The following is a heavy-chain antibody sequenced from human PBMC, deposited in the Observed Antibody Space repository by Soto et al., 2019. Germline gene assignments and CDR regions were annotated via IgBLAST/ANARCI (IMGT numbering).Heavy chain of an antibody. CDR3: AREELPAFNADNWFDP. J-gene: IGHJ5*02. CDR2: INPNSGGT. CDR1: GYTFTGYY. Sequence: ASVKVSCKASGYTFTGYYMHWVRQAPGQGLEWMGWINPNSGGTNYAQKFQGWVTMTRDTSISTAYMELSRLRSDDTAVYYCAREELPAFNADNWFDPWGQGTLVTVSS. V-gene: IGHV1-2*04. D-gene: IGHD1-26*01.